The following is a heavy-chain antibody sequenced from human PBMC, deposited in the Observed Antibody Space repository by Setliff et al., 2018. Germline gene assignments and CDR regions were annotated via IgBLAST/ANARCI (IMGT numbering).Heavy chain of an antibody. D-gene: IGHD2-2*01. V-gene: IGHV4-38-2*02. Sequence: ETLSLTCAVSGYSISSGYYWGWIRQPPGKGLEWIGSIYHSGSTNYNPSLKSRVTISVDTSKTQFSLKLSSVTAADTAVYYCARERGLGYCSSTSCRYYYYGMDVWGQGTTVTVSS. CDR3: ARERGLGYCSSTSCRYYYYGMDV. CDR1: GYSISSGYY. J-gene: IGHJ6*02. CDR2: IYHSGST.